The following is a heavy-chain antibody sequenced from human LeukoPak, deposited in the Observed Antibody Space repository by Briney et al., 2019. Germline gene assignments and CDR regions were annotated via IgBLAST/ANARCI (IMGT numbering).Heavy chain of an antibody. CDR2: ISWNSGSI. Sequence: GGSLRLSCAASGFTFDDYAMHWVRQAPGKGLEWVSGISWNSGSIGHADSVKGRFTISRDNAKNSLYLQMNSLRAEDMALYYCAKDSGSAAYYFDYWGQGTLVTVSS. CDR3: AKDSGSAAYYFDY. CDR1: GFTFDDYA. J-gene: IGHJ4*02. D-gene: IGHD1-26*01. V-gene: IGHV3-9*03.